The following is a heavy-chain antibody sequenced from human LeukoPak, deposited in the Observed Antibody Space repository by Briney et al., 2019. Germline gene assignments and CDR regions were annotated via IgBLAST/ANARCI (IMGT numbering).Heavy chain of an antibody. CDR1: GFTFDDYA. D-gene: IGHD2-2*01. V-gene: IGHV3-9*01. CDR2: ISWNSGSI. Sequence: PGRSRRLSCAASGFTFDDYAMHWVRQAPGKGLEWVSGISWNSGSIGYADSVKGRFTISRDNAKNSLYLQMNSLRAEDTALYYCAKAYCSSTSCPTLHYYYGMDVWGQGTTVTVSS. CDR3: AKAYCSSTSCPTLHYYYGMDV. J-gene: IGHJ6*02.